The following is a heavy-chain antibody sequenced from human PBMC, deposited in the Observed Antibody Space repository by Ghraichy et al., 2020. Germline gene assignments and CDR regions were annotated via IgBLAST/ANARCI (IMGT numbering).Heavy chain of an antibody. J-gene: IGHJ4*02. CDR3: TGGGRGSGWYIY. D-gene: IGHD6-13*01. CDR2: ISHSDDTT. V-gene: IGHV3-23*01. CDR1: GFTFSTYA. Sequence: GGSLRLSCAASGFTFSTYAMSWVRQVPGKGLEWVSTISHSDDTTYYADSVKGRFTISRDNSKNTLYLQMNSLRAEDMAIYYCTGGGRGSGWYIYWGQGTLVPVSS.